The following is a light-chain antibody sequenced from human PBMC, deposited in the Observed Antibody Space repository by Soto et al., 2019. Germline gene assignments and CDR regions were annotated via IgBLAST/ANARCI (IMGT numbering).Light chain of an antibody. CDR1: QGISSY. Sequence: AIRMTQSPSPLSASTGDRVTITCRASQGISSYLAWYQQKPGKAPKLLIYAASTLQSGVPSSFSGSGSATDFTLTNSCLQSEDFATYYCQQYYSYPWTFGQGTKVEIK. V-gene: IGKV1-8*01. CDR3: QQYYSYPWT. CDR2: AAS. J-gene: IGKJ1*01.